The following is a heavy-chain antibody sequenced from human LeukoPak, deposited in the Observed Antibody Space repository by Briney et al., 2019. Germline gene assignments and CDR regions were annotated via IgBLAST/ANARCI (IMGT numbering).Heavy chain of an antibody. CDR2: IKQDGSEK. CDR3: ASKGVSSYYYYYYMDV. J-gene: IGHJ6*03. V-gene: IGHV3-7*01. CDR1: GFTFSSYW. D-gene: IGHD3-16*01. Sequence: PGGSLRLSCAASGFTFSSYWMSWVRQAPGKGLEWVANIKQDGSEKYYVGSVKGRFTISRDNAKNSLYLQMNSLRAEDTAVYYCASKGVSSYYYYYYMDVWGKGTTVTVSS.